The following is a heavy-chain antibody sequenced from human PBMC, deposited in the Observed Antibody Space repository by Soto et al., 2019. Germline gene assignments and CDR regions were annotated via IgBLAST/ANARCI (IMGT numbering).Heavy chain of an antibody. CDR1: GYTFTGYY. D-gene: IGHD1-7*01. J-gene: IGHJ6*02. Sequence: ASVKVSCKASGYTFTGYYMHWVRQAPGQGLEWTGWINPNSGGTNYAQKFQGWVTMTRDTSISTAYMELSRLRSDDTAVYYCARDFAELPQFFGMDVWGQGTTVTVSS. CDR2: INPNSGGT. CDR3: ARDFAELPQFFGMDV. V-gene: IGHV1-2*04.